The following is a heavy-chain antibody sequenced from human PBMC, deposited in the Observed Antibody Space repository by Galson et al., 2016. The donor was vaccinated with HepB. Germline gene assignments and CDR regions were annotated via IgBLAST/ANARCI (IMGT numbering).Heavy chain of an antibody. Sequence: EPLSLTCTVSGGSISSGSYFWGWIRQPPGKGLAWVGSIYYSGSTYYNPSLKSRVTISVDTSKNQFSLKLSSVTAAHTAVYFCARYGIDSDFFDYWGQGTLVTVSS. J-gene: IGHJ4*02. CDR3: ARYGIDSDFFDY. CDR1: GGSISSGSYF. CDR2: IYYSGST. D-gene: IGHD1-26*01. V-gene: IGHV4-39*01.